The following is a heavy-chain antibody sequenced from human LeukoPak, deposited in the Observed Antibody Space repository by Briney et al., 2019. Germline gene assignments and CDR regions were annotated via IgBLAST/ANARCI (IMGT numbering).Heavy chain of an antibody. D-gene: IGHD6-6*01. Sequence: GGSLRLSCAASGFTFDDYAMHWVRQAPGKGLEWVSGISGSGGSTYYADSVKGRFTIFRDNSKNTLYLQMNSLRAEDTAVYYCAKDRRSIAARPGYFDYWGQGTLVTVSS. CDR2: ISGSGGST. J-gene: IGHJ4*02. CDR3: AKDRRSIAARPGYFDY. CDR1: GFTFDDYA. V-gene: IGHV3-23*01.